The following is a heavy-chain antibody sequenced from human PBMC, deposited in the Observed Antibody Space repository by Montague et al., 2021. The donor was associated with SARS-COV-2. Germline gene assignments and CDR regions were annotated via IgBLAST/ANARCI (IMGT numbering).Heavy chain of an antibody. CDR2: INHSGST. D-gene: IGHD2-2*01. V-gene: IGHV4-34*01. Sequence: SETLSLTCAVYGGSFSGYYWSWIRQPPGKGLEWIGEINHSGSTNYNPSLTSRVTISVDTSKNQFSLKLSSVTAAATAVYYCTREGYQVLWSDYYYYGMDVWGQGTTVTVSS. J-gene: IGHJ6*02. CDR3: TREGYQVLWSDYYYYGMDV. CDR1: GGSFSGYY.